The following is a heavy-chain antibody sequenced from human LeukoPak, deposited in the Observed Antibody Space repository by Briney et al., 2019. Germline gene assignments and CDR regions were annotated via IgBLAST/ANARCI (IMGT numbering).Heavy chain of an antibody. CDR1: GGTFSSYT. CDR2: IIPILGIA. V-gene: IGHV1-69*02. Sequence: ASVKVSCKASGGTFSSYTISWVRQAPGQGLEWMGRIIPILGIANYAQKFQGRVTITADKSTSTAYMELSSLRSEVTAVYYCAREYYDFWSGLTQGNYYYYYGMDVWGQGTTVTVSS. CDR3: AREYYDFWSGLTQGNYYYYYGMDV. J-gene: IGHJ6*02. D-gene: IGHD3-3*01.